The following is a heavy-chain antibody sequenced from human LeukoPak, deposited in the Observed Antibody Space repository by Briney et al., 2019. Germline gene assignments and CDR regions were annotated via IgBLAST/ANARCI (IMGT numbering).Heavy chain of an antibody. D-gene: IGHD3-10*01. CDR3: AGTDFDYYGSGSYQNPNSWFDP. V-gene: IGHV4-30-2*01. CDR1: GGSISSGGYS. Sequence: PSETLSLTCAVSGGSISSGGYSWSWIRQPPGKGLEWIGYIYHSGSTYYNPSLKSRVTISVDRSKNQFSLKLSSVTAADTAVYYCAGTDFDYYGSGSYQNPNSWFDPWGQGTLVTVSS. J-gene: IGHJ5*02. CDR2: IYHSGST.